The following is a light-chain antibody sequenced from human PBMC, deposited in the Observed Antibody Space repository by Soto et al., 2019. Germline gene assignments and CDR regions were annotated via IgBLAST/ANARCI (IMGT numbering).Light chain of an antibody. J-gene: IGKJ1*01. Sequence: DIQMTQSPSTLSASVGDRVTITCRASQSISSWLAWYQQKPGKAPKLLIYKASSLESGVPSRLSGSGSGTEFTLTISSLQPDDFATYYCQQYNSYPWTFGPGTKVEIK. CDR2: KAS. V-gene: IGKV1-5*03. CDR1: QSISSW. CDR3: QQYNSYPWT.